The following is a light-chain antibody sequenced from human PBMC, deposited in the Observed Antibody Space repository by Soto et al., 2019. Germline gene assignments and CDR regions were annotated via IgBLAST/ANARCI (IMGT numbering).Light chain of an antibody. Sequence: EIVLTQSPATRSLSPGERATLSCRASQSVSTQLAWYQQNPGQAPRLLIYGASSRATGIPDRFSGSGSGTAFTLTISSLQPDDYATYYCQQYQTFWTFGQGTKVDIK. J-gene: IGKJ1*01. CDR3: QQYQTFWT. V-gene: IGKV3D-15*01. CDR1: QSVSTQ. CDR2: GAS.